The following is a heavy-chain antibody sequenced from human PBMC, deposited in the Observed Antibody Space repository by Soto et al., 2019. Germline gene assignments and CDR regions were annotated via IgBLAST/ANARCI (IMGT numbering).Heavy chain of an antibody. V-gene: IGHV3-20*04. Sequence: EVQLVESGGGVVRPGGSLRLSCAASGFTFDDIGMSWVREAPGKGLEWVAGINWNGGTIGYADSVKGRFTISRDNAKNSLYLQMSSLRAEDTALYYCARSNYYDDYWSPYDYWGQGTLVTVPS. D-gene: IGHD3-3*01. J-gene: IGHJ4*02. CDR2: INWNGGTI. CDR1: GFTFDDIG. CDR3: ARSNYYDDYWSPYDY.